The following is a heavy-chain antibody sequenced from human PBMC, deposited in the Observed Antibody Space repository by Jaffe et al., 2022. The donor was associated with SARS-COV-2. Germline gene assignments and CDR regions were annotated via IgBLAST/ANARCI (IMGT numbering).Heavy chain of an antibody. Sequence: QVQLVESGGGVVQPGRSLRLSCAASGFTFSSYGMHWVRQAPGKGLEWVAVIWYDGSNKYYADSVKGRFTISRDNSKNTLYLQMNSLRAEDTAVYYCAREAEHKLTRNYYFDYWGQGTLVTVSS. D-gene: IGHD1-26*01. V-gene: IGHV3-33*01. J-gene: IGHJ4*02. CDR3: AREAEHKLTRNYYFDY. CDR2: IWYDGSNK. CDR1: GFTFSSYG.